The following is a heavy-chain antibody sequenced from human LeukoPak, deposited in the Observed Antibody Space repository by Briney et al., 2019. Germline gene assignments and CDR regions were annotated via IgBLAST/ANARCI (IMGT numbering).Heavy chain of an antibody. CDR1: GFTFSSYS. CDR2: ISSSSSYI. V-gene: IGHV3-21*01. J-gene: IGHJ4*02. D-gene: IGHD3-22*01. Sequence: GGSLRLSCAASGFTFSSYSMNWVRQAPGKGLEWVSSISSSSSYIYYADSVKGRFTISRDNAKNSLYLQMNSLRAEDTAVYYCARDDYDSSGYFILGFDYWGQGTLVTVSS. CDR3: ARDDYDSSGYFILGFDY.